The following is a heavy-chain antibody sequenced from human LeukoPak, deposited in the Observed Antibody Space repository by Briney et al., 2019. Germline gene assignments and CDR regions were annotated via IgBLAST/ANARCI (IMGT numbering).Heavy chain of an antibody. CDR3: ARVRYFDRFPRYYYYYMDV. Sequence: ASVKVSRKASGGTFSSYAISWVRQAPGQGLEWMGGIIPIFGTANYAQKFQGRVTITADESTSTAYMELSRLRSEDTAVYYCARVRYFDRFPRYYYYYMDVWGKGTTVTISS. CDR2: IIPIFGTA. CDR1: GGTFSSYA. D-gene: IGHD3-9*01. J-gene: IGHJ6*03. V-gene: IGHV1-69*13.